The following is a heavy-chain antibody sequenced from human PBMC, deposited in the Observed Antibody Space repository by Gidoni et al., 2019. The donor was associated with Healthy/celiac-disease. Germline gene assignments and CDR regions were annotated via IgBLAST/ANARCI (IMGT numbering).Heavy chain of an antibody. CDR1: GCTVRSYA. J-gene: IGHJ5*02. CDR3: AKEDPYYYGSGSYPVSWFDP. V-gene: IGHV3-23*01. CDR2: ISGSSGST. Sequence: EVQLLESGGGLVQPGGALGRSCEASGCTVRSYAMSWVRQAPGKGLEGFSAISGSSGSTYYADSVKGRFTISRDNSKNTLYLQMNSLRAEDTAVYYCAKEDPYYYGSGSYPVSWFDPWGQGTLVTVSS. D-gene: IGHD3-10*01.